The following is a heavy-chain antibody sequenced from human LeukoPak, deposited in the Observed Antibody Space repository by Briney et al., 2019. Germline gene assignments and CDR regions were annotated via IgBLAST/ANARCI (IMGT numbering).Heavy chain of an antibody. Sequence: GGSLRLSCAASGFTFSSSAMTWVRQAPGKGLEWVSGIGGGGTGTHYADSVKGRFTISRDNSKDTLYLQMNSLRAEDTAVYYCAMYCSGGSCSLFDYWGQGTLVTVSS. V-gene: IGHV3-23*01. J-gene: IGHJ4*02. CDR1: GFTFSSSA. D-gene: IGHD2-15*01. CDR3: AMYCSGGSCSLFDY. CDR2: IGGGGTGT.